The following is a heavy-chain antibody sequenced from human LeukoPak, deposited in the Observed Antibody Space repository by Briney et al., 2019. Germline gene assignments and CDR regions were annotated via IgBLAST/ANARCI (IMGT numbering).Heavy chain of an antibody. V-gene: IGHV3-48*03. D-gene: IGHD2-8*01. CDR3: ARDGGLYYTRYGAFDV. J-gene: IGHJ3*01. CDR1: GFIFSNYE. Sequence: GGSLRLSCAASGFIFSNYEMNWVRQAPGKGLEWVSYISSSGTTIYYADSMKGRFTISRDNAKNSVYVQINSLRAEDTAVYYCARDGGLYYTRYGAFDVWGQGTMVTISS. CDR2: ISSSGTTI.